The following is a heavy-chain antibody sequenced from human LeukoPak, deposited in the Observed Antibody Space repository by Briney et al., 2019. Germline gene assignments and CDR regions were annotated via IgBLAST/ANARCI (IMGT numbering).Heavy chain of an antibody. J-gene: IGHJ4*02. V-gene: IGHV3-9*01. CDR3: AKDWYSSSWYYFDY. CDR1: GFTFDDYA. D-gene: IGHD6-13*01. Sequence: PGRSLRLSCAASGFTFDDYAMPWARQAPGKGLEWVSGISWNSGSIGYADSVKGRFTISRDSAKNSLYLQMNSLRAEDTALYYCAKDWYSSSWYYFDYWGQGTLVTVSS. CDR2: ISWNSGSI.